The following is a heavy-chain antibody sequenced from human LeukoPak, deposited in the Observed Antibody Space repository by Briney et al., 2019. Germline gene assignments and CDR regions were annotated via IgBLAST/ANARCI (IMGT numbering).Heavy chain of an antibody. CDR2: ISGSNSYI. J-gene: IGHJ5*02. Sequence: GSLRLSCAASGLTFSFYGMHWVRQAPGKGLEWVSSISGSNSYIYYADSMKGRFTISRDNAKNSLYLQMNSLRAEDTAVYYCARVQWLVLNWFDPWGQGTLVTVSS. V-gene: IGHV3-21*01. CDR1: GLTFSFYG. D-gene: IGHD6-19*01. CDR3: ARVQWLVLNWFDP.